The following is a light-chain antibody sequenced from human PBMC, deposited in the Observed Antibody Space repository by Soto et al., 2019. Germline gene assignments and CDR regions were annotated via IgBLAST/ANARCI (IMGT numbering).Light chain of an antibody. J-gene: IGLJ1*01. V-gene: IGLV2-23*01. Sequence: QSALTQPASVSGSPGQSVTISCTGTSSDFGSYKFVSWYQHHPGKVPKVIIYETSKRPSGVSDRFSGSKSGNTASLTISGLQAEDEADYYCFSFTSTNNHVFGSGTKLTVL. CDR3: FSFTSTNNHV. CDR2: ETS. CDR1: SSDFGSYKF.